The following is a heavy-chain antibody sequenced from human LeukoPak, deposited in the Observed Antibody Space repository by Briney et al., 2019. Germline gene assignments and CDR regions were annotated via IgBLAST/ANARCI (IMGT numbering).Heavy chain of an antibody. J-gene: IGHJ4*02. Sequence: GESLKISCKGSGYSFTSCWIGWVRQMPGKGLEWMGIIYPGDSDTRYSPSFQGQVTISADKSISTAYLQWSSLKASDTAMYYCARLIDARRDGYSYYFDYWGQGTLVTVSS. V-gene: IGHV5-51*01. CDR1: GYSFTSCW. D-gene: IGHD5-24*01. CDR2: IYPGDSDT. CDR3: ARLIDARRDGYSYYFDY.